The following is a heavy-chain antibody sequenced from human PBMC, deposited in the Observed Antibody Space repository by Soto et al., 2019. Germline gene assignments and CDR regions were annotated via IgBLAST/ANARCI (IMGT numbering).Heavy chain of an antibody. J-gene: IGHJ4*02. CDR3: ARELADYDFWSGYLGYSTAYFDY. CDR2: ISAYNGNT. CDR1: GYTFTSYG. Sequence: ASVKVSCKASGYTFTSYGISWVRQAPGQGLEWMGWISAYNGNTNYAQKLQGRVTMTTDTSTGTAYMELRSLRSDDTAVYYCARELADYDFWSGYLGYSTAYFDYWGQGTLVTVSS. D-gene: IGHD3-3*01. V-gene: IGHV1-18*01.